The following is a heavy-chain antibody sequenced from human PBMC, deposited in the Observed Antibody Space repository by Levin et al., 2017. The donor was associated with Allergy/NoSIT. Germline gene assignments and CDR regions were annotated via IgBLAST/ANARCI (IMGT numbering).Heavy chain of an antibody. V-gene: IGHV4-59*01. D-gene: IGHD3-3*02. CDR1: GGYISPYY. J-gene: IGHJ4*02. Sequence: SETLYLTCTVSGGYISPYYWNWVRQSPEKGLEWIGYIYYSGTTHFNPSFESRVTMSVDTSKNQFSLSLRSVTAADTAIYYCARGSDIHSWRFAYWGQGSLVTVSS. CDR2: IYYSGTT. CDR3: ARGSDIHSWRFAY.